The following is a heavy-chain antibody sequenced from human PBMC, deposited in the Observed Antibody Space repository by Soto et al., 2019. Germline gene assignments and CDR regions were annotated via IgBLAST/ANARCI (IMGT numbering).Heavy chain of an antibody. CDR2: IWYDGSNK. V-gene: IGHV3-33*01. D-gene: IGHD6-6*01. CDR3: ARELALIAARISGIDYYYGMDV. J-gene: IGHJ6*02. CDR1: GFTFSSYG. Sequence: QVQLVESGGGVVQPGRSLRLPCAASGFTFSSYGMHWVRQAPGKGLEWVAVIWYDGSNKYYADSVKGRFTISRDNSKNTLYLQMNSLRAEDTAVYYCARELALIAARISGIDYYYGMDVWGQGTTVTVSS.